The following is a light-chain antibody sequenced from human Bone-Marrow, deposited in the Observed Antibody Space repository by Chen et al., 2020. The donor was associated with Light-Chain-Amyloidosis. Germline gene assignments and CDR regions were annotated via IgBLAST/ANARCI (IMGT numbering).Light chain of an antibody. V-gene: IGLV3-21*02. CDR1: NIGSTR. CDR2: DDS. CDR3: QVWDRSSDRPV. Sequence: SYVLTQPSSVSVAPGQTATIACGGNNIGSTRVHWYQQTPGQAPLLVVNDDSDRPSGSPERLSGSNAGTTATLTISRVEAGDEADYCCQVWDRSSDRPVFGGGTKLTVL. J-gene: IGLJ3*02.